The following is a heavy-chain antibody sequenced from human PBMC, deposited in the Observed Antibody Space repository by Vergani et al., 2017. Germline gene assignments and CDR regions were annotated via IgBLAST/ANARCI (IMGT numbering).Heavy chain of an antibody. CDR1: GFTFDDYA. D-gene: IGHD2-2*02. J-gene: IGHJ2*01. Sequence: EVQLVESGGGLVQPGRSLRLSCAASGFTFDDYAMHWVRQAPGKGLEWVSGISWNSGSIGYADSVEGRFTISRDNAKNSLYLQMNSLRAEDTALYYCAKAGYCSSTSCYTEWYFDLWGRGTLVTVSS. V-gene: IGHV3-9*01. CDR2: ISWNSGSI. CDR3: AKAGYCSSTSCYTEWYFDL.